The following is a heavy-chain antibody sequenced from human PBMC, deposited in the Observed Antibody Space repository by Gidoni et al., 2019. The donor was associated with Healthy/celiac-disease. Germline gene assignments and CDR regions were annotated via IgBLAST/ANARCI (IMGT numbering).Heavy chain of an antibody. CDR3: ARVGCTNGVCFLFDY. J-gene: IGHJ4*02. Sequence: EVPLVESGGGLVKPGGCLRLACAASGFTFSSYSMNWVRQAPGKGLEWVSSISSSSSYIYYADSVKGRFTISRDNAKNSLYLQMNRLRAEDTAVYYCARVGCTNGVCFLFDYWGQGTLVTVSS. D-gene: IGHD2-8*01. CDR2: ISSSSSYI. CDR1: GFTFSSYS. V-gene: IGHV3-21*01.